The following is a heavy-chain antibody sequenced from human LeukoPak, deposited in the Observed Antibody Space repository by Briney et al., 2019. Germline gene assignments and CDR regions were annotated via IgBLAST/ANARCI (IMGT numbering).Heavy chain of an antibody. CDR2: IYYSGST. V-gene: IGHV4-59*01. D-gene: IGHD5-24*01. CDR3: ASLDGYNHPFDY. Sequence: SETLSLTCTVSGGSISSYYWSWIRQPPGKGLEWIGYIYYSGSTNYNPSLKSRVSISVDTSKNQFSLKLSSVTAADTAVYYCASLDGYNHPFDYWGQGTLVTVSS. J-gene: IGHJ4*02. CDR1: GGSISSYY.